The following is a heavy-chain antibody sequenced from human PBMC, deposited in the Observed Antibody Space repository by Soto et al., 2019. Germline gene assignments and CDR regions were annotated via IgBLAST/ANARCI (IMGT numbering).Heavy chain of an antibody. D-gene: IGHD2-2*03. J-gene: IGHJ4*02. CDR3: ALSFGYCSSTSCYGNVDY. CDR1: GGSFSGYY. CDR2: INHSGST. Sequence: SETLSLTCAVYGGSFSGYYCSWIRQPPGKGLEWIGEINHSGSTNYNPSLKSRVTISVDTSKNQFSLKLSSVTAADTAVYYCALSFGYCSSTSCYGNVDYWVQGTLVTVSS. V-gene: IGHV4-34*01.